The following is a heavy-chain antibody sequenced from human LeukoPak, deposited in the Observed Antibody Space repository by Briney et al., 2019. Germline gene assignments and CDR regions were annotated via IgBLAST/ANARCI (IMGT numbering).Heavy chain of an antibody. CDR2: IKQDGSEK. D-gene: IGHD7-27*01. V-gene: IGHV3-7*01. CDR3: ASHWGSLSYMDV. CDR1: GFFFRSYW. Sequence: QPGGSLRLSCAASGFFFRSYWMSWVRQAPGKGLEWVANIKQDGSEKYYVDSVKGRFTISRDYAKNSLYLQMNSLRAEDTAVYYCASHWGSLSYMDVWGKGTTVTVSS. J-gene: IGHJ6*03.